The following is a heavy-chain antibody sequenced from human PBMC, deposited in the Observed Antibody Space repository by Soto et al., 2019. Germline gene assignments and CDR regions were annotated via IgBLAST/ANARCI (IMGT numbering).Heavy chain of an antibody. V-gene: IGHV4-4*07. D-gene: IGHD2-8*01. J-gene: IGHJ6*02. CDR1: GASVTSYY. CDR2: IYTSGNT. Sequence: QVQLQESDPRLLKPSETLSLTCTVSGASVTSYYWSWIRQPAGKGLDWIGRIYTSGNTDYNPSLQRPVTLSLETSQNQVSLKLSSVTAADTAIYYCARDGVGPHGMDVWGQGTTVTVSS. CDR3: ARDGVGPHGMDV.